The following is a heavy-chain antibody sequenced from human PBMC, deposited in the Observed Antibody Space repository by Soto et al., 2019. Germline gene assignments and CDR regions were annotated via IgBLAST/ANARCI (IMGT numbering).Heavy chain of an antibody. CDR2: INAGNGNT. Sequence: ASVKVSCKASGYTFTSYAIHWVRQAPGQRLEWMGWINAGNGNTKYSQKFQGRVTITRDTSASTAYMELSSLRSEDTAVYYCARGSGIAAAGDFQHWGQGTLVTVSS. V-gene: IGHV1-3*01. CDR1: GYTFTSYA. J-gene: IGHJ1*01. CDR3: ARGSGIAAAGDFQH. D-gene: IGHD6-13*01.